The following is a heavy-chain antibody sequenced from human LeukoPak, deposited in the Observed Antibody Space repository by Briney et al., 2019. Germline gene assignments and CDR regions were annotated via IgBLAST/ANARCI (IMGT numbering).Heavy chain of an antibody. D-gene: IGHD3-3*01. CDR1: GFTFSSYA. Sequence: GGSLRLSCAASGFTFSSYAMHWVRQAPGKGLEWVAVISYDGSNKYNADSVKGRFTISRDNSKNTLYLQMNSLRAEDTAVYYCARGGEWPGKFDYWGQGTLVTVSS. V-gene: IGHV3-30*04. CDR3: ARGGEWPGKFDY. J-gene: IGHJ4*02. CDR2: ISYDGSNK.